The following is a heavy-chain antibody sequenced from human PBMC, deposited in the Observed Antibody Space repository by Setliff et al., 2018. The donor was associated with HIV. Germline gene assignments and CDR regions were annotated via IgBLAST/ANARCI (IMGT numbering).Heavy chain of an antibody. Sequence: PSETLSLTCTVSGGSISSDSYYWSWIRQPAGKGLEWIGRIYTSGSSNYNPPLKSRVTISVDTSKNQFSLKLSSVTAADTAVYYCARSSGYYSTVFYWGQGTRVTVSS. J-gene: IGHJ4*02. CDR3: ARSSGYYSTVFY. V-gene: IGHV4-61*02. CDR1: GGSISSDSYY. CDR2: IYTSGSS. D-gene: IGHD3-22*01.